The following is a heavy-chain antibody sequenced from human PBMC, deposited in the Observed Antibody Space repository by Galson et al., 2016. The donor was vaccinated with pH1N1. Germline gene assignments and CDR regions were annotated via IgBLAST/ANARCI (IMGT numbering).Heavy chain of an antibody. D-gene: IGHD3-16*01. J-gene: IGHJ4*01. CDR2: INHAETA. CDR1: GASFNRYF. Sequence: SETLSLTCAVSGASFNRYFWSWLRQSPVKGLEWIGEINHAETANYNPSLKSRVRISVDASKKQLTLTLDSVTAADTAIYYSARGSILFRFGSETSYQAIHYFEFWGHGTPVAVSS. CDR3: ARGSILFRFGSETSYQAIHYFEF. V-gene: IGHV4-34*01.